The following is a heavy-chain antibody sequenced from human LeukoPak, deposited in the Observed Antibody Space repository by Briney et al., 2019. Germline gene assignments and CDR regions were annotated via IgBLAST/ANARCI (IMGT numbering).Heavy chain of an antibody. V-gene: IGHV3-21*01. Sequence: PGASLRLSCAASGFTFSSYAMNWVRQAPGKGLEWVSSISSSSSYIYYADSVKGRFTISRDNAKNSLYLQMNSLRAEDTAVYYCARGTLGDEDYFDYWGQGTLVTVSS. CDR1: GFTFSSYA. J-gene: IGHJ4*02. CDR3: ARGTLGDEDYFDY. CDR2: ISSSSSYI. D-gene: IGHD3-16*01.